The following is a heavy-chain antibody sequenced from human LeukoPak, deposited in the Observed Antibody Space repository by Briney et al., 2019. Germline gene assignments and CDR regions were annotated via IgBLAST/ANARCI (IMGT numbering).Heavy chain of an antibody. CDR1: GGSISTYY. CDR2: IYSSGTT. CDR3: ARRGGAFAY. Sequence: SETLSLTCTVSGGSISTYYWTWIRQPPGKGLEWVGYIYSSGTTNYNPSLKSRVTISVDTSKNQFSLNLSSVTAADTAVYFCARRGGAFAYWGQGTLVVVSS. J-gene: IGHJ4*02. V-gene: IGHV4-4*08. D-gene: IGHD2-21*01.